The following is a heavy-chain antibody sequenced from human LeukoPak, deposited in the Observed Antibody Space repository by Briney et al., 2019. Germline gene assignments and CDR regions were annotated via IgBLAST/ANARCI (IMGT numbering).Heavy chain of an antibody. J-gene: IGHJ4*02. D-gene: IGHD1-1*01. V-gene: IGHV3-23*01. Sequence: GGSLRLSCASSGFTFNNYAMTWVRQAPGKGLEWVSSITASGGSTYCADSVRGRFTISRDNSKNTLYLKMSCLRAEDTAVYYCARDYPTSGIVTIFDYWGQGTLVTVSS. CDR3: ARDYPTSGIVTIFDY. CDR2: ITASGGST. CDR1: GFTFNNYA.